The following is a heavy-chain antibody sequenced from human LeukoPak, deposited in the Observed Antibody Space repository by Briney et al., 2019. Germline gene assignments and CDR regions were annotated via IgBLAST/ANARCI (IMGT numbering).Heavy chain of an antibody. CDR3: ARGPKFGESYYYGMDV. Sequence: SETLSLTRTVSGDSIRKYYWSWIRQPPGKGLEWIGYVYYSGSTNSNPSLKSRVTISLDTSKNQFSLKLTSVTAADTAVYYCARGPKFGESYYYGMDVWGQGTTVTVSS. CDR1: GDSIRKYY. D-gene: IGHD3-10*02. CDR2: VYYSGST. V-gene: IGHV4-59*01. J-gene: IGHJ6*02.